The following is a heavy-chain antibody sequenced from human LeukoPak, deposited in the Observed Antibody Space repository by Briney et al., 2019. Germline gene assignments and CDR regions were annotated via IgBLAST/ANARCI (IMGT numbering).Heavy chain of an antibody. V-gene: IGHV3-30*03. CDR3: ASQKANFYDSSGDV. CDR1: GFTFSSYG. CDR2: ISYDGRD. D-gene: IGHD3-22*01. Sequence: PGGSLRLSCAASGFTFSSYGIHWVRQAPGKGLEWVVVISYDGRDNYADYVKGRFTISRDNSKNTVYLQMNSLRAEDTALYYCASQKANFYDSSGDVWGQGTTVTVS. J-gene: IGHJ6*02.